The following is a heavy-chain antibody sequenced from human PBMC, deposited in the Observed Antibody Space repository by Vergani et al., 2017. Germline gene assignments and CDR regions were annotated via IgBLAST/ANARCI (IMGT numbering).Heavy chain of an antibody. CDR3: ARDLLAFVVVVAAPGGYCGMDV. CDR1: GGTFSSYA. Sequence: QVQLLQSGAEVKKPGSSLKVSCKASGGTFSSYAISWVRQAPGQGVEWMGRIIPIFVTANYAQKFQGRVTITADESTSTAYMELSSLRSEDTAVYYCARDLLAFVVVVAAPGGYCGMDVWGRG. D-gene: IGHD2-15*01. CDR2: IIPIFVTA. V-gene: IGHV1-69*18. J-gene: IGHJ6*02.